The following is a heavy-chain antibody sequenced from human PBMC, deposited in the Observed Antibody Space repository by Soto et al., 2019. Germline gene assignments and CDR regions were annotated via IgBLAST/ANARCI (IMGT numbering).Heavy chain of an antibody. J-gene: IGHJ2*01. Sequence: SETLSLTCAVYSEPFSGFYWSWIRQPPGKGLEWIGEINHSGSTNYNPSLKSRVTISVDTSRNQFSLNLNSVTAADTAVYYCARGANWRVSWYFDLWGRGTLVTVSS. CDR2: INHSGST. D-gene: IGHD1-1*01. CDR3: ARGANWRVSWYFDL. V-gene: IGHV4-34*01. CDR1: SEPFSGFY.